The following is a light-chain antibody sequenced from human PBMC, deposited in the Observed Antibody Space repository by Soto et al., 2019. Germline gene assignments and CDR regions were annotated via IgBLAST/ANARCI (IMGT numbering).Light chain of an antibody. CDR1: QTISSGF. Sequence: IVLTQSPGTLSLSPWERATLSCRASQTISSGFLAWYQQKVGQAPRLLIYDASNRATGVPDRFSGSGSGTDFSLTISRLEPEDFAVYHCQQYSSSPRTFGQGTRLEIK. CDR2: DAS. V-gene: IGKV3-20*01. J-gene: IGKJ5*01. CDR3: QQYSSSPRT.